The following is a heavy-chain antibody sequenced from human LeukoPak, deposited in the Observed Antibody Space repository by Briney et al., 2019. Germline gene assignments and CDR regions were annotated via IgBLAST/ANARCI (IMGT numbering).Heavy chain of an antibody. CDR1: GFTFSSYA. Sequence: PGGSLRLSCAASGFTFSSYAVSWVRQAPGKGLEWVSAISGSGGSTYYADSVKGRFTISRDNSKNTLYLQMNSLRAEDTAVYYCAKDSYPYSGSYGVCFDYWGQGTLVTVSS. CDR3: AKDSYPYSGSYGVCFDY. V-gene: IGHV3-23*01. J-gene: IGHJ4*02. D-gene: IGHD1-26*01. CDR2: ISGSGGST.